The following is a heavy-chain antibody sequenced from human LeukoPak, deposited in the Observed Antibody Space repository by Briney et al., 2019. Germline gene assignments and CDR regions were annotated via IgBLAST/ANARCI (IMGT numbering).Heavy chain of an antibody. CDR1: GRSISPYY. Sequence: SETLSLTCTVSGRSISPYYWSWLRQPPGKGLEWIGQIHYSGGTSYNPSLRSRVTISVDTSNNHLSLKLSSLTAADTALFYCARHAREYHYGMDVWGQGTPVTVSS. J-gene: IGHJ6*02. CDR2: IHYSGGT. V-gene: IGHV4-59*08. CDR3: ARHAREYHYGMDV.